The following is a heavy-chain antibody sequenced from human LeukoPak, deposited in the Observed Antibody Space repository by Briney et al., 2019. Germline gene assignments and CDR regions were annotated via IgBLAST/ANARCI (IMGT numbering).Heavy chain of an antibody. CDR3: ASGGYRVDH. CDR1: GITFSDYE. V-gene: IGHV3-48*03. Sequence: PGGSLRLSSAASGITFSDYEMNWVRQAPGKGLEWISYIGSSHSNKYYADSVKGRFTISRDNANSSFYLQMNSLRVEDTAIYYCASGGYRVDHWGQGTLVTVSS. J-gene: IGHJ5*02. D-gene: IGHD1-26*01. CDR2: IGSSHSNK.